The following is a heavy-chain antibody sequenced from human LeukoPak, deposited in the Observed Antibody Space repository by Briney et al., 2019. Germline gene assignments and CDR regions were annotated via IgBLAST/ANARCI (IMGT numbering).Heavy chain of an antibody. Sequence: ASVKVSCKASGYTFTSYYMHWVRQAPGQGLEWMGIINPSRGSTSYAQKFQGRVTMTRDTSTSTVYMELSSLRSEDTAVYYCAREGGDYSGSPRSGFDIWGQGTMVTVSS. CDR3: AREGGDYSGSPRSGFDI. J-gene: IGHJ3*02. D-gene: IGHD1-26*01. V-gene: IGHV1-46*01. CDR2: INPSRGST. CDR1: GYTFTSYY.